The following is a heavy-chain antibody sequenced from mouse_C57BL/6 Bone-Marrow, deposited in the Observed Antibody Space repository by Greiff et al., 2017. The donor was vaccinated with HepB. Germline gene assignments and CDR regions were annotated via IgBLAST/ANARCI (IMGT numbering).Heavy chain of an antibody. J-gene: IGHJ4*01. CDR3: TELGQDYYAMDY. CDR2: IDPETGGT. Sequence: SGAELVRPGASVTLSCKASGYTFTDYEMHWVKQTPVHGLEWIGAIDPETGGTAYNQKFKGKAILTADKSSSTAYMELRSLTSEDSAVYYCTELGQDYYAMDYWGQGTSVTVSS. CDR1: GYTFTDYE. D-gene: IGHD4-1*01. V-gene: IGHV1-15*01.